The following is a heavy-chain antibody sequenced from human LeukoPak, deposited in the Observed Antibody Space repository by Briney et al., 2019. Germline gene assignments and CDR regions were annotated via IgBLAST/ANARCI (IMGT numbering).Heavy chain of an antibody. Sequence: PGGSLRLSCAASGFTFSSYAMSWVRQAPGKGLEWVSSISSSSSYIYYADSVKGRFTISRDNAKNSLYLQMNSLRAEDTAVYYCARQAHSGTSFETFDYWGQGTLVTVSS. V-gene: IGHV3-21*01. CDR2: ISSSSSYI. CDR3: ARQAHSGTSFETFDY. CDR1: GFTFSSYA. D-gene: IGHD3-10*01. J-gene: IGHJ4*02.